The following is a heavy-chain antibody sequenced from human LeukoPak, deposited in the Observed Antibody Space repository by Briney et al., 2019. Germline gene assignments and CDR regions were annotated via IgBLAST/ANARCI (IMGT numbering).Heavy chain of an antibody. Sequence: GGSLRLSCAASGFTFSTYEMNWVRQAPGKGLEWVSYISNSDSTIKYADSVRGRFTISRDNAQNSLYLQIDSLRDEDTAVYYCARETPDSSSWTAFDFWGQGTLVTVSS. J-gene: IGHJ4*02. CDR2: ISNSDSTI. CDR3: ARETPDSSSWTAFDF. V-gene: IGHV3-48*03. CDR1: GFTFSTYE. D-gene: IGHD6-13*01.